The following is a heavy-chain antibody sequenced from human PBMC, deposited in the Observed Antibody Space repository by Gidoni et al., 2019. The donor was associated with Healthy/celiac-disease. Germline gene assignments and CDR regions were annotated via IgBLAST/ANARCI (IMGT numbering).Heavy chain of an antibody. D-gene: IGHD5-18*01. CDR3: ARVGGTAIHY. CDR2: ISSSSSYI. V-gene: IGHV3-21*01. Sequence: EVQLVESGGGLVKPGGSLRLSCAASGFTFSSYSMNWVRQAPGKGLEWVSSISSSSSYIYYSDSVKGRFTISRDNAKNSLYLQMNSLRAEDTAVYYCARVGGTAIHYWGQGTLVTVSS. J-gene: IGHJ4*02. CDR1: GFTFSSYS.